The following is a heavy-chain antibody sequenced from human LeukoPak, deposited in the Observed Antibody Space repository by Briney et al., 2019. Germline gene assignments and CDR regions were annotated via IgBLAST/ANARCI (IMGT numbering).Heavy chain of an antibody. Sequence: PSETLSLTCTVSGGSISSYYWSWIRQPPGKGLEWIGYIYYSGSTNYNSSFKSRVTISIDTSKNQFSLRLSSVTAADTAVYYCARFSSSYYYDSSGSDAFDIWGQGTMVTVSS. J-gene: IGHJ3*02. CDR2: IYYSGST. D-gene: IGHD3-22*01. CDR3: ARFSSSYYYDSSGSDAFDI. CDR1: GGSISSYY. V-gene: IGHV4-59*01.